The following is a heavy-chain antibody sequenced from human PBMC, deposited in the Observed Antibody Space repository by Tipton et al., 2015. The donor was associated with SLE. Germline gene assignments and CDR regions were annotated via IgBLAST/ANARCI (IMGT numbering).Heavy chain of an antibody. D-gene: IGHD6-13*01. CDR2: IDYTANP. CDR1: GGSIGSFY. V-gene: IGHV4-59*12. J-gene: IGHJ6*02. Sequence: LRLSCTVSGGSIGSFYWSWIRQPPGKGLEWIGNIDYTANPNYSPSLKSPVTISIDTSTYQFSLKLSSVTAADTAVYYCATAKLATAPRFSFYGTHVWGQGTTVTGSS. CDR3: ATAKLATAPRFSFYGTHV.